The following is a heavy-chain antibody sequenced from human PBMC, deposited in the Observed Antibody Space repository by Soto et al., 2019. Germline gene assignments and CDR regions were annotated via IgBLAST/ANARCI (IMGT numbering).Heavy chain of an antibody. CDR3: VRTGLHYNIDF. CDR1: GFTFSSYA. Sequence: GGSLRLSCAASGFTFSSYAMHWVRQAPGKGLEYVSAISSNKYTTEYAASVKGRFTVSRDDSESSLFLQMNSLQIEDTAVYYCVRTGLHYNIDFWGQGTLVTVSS. CDR2: ISSNKYTT. D-gene: IGHD1-1*01. J-gene: IGHJ4*02. V-gene: IGHV3-64*04.